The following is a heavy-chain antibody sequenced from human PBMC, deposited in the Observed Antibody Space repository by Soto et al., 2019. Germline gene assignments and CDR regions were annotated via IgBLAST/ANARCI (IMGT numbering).Heavy chain of an antibody. J-gene: IGHJ6*02. Sequence: SVKVSCKASGGPFSSYAISWVRQAAGQGLEWMGGIIPIFGTANYAQKFQGRVTITADESTSTAYMELSSLRSEDTAVYYCARVAGYGKRYYYYGMDVWGQGTTVTVSS. CDR2: IIPIFGTA. V-gene: IGHV1-69*13. D-gene: IGHD3-16*01. CDR1: GGPFSSYA. CDR3: ARVAGYGKRYYYYGMDV.